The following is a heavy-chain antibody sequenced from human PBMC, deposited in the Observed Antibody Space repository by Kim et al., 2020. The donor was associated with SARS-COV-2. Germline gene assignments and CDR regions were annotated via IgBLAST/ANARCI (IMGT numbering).Heavy chain of an antibody. CDR2: IYYSGST. Sequence: SETLSLTCTVSGGSISSSNYYWGWIRQPPGKGLEWIGIIYYSGSTYYNPSLKSRVTISVDTSKNQFSLKLSSVTATDTAVYYCTRQTLVAAGFYFDYWGQGTLVTVSS. CDR3: TRQTLVAAGFYFDY. J-gene: IGHJ4*02. CDR1: GGSISSSNYY. V-gene: IGHV4-39*01. D-gene: IGHD6-25*01.